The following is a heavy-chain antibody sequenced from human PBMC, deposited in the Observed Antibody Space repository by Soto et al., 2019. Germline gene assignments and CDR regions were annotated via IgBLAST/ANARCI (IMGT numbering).Heavy chain of an antibody. V-gene: IGHV1-2*02. J-gene: IGHJ4*02. D-gene: IGHD4-17*01. CDR2: INPNTGGT. CDR1: GYTFTGNY. Sequence: QVQLVQSGAEVKKPGASVKVSCKASGYTFTGNYIHWVRQAPGQGLEYMGWINPNTGGTTYTQKFRGRVTMTRDTSISKAYREGSSLTSDDPAVYYCARRSTVKKGFEYWGQGTLVTASS. CDR3: ARRSTVKKGFEY.